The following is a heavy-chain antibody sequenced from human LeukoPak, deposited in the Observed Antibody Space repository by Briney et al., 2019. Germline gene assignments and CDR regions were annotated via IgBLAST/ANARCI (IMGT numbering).Heavy chain of an antibody. Sequence: SETLSLTCTVSGGSISSYYWSWIRQPPGKGLEWIGYIYYSGSTNYNPSLKSRVTISVDTSKNQFSLKLSSVTAADTAVYYCARRSGSRQPFGYWGQGTLVTVSS. CDR3: ARRSGSRQPFGY. J-gene: IGHJ4*02. D-gene: IGHD5-12*01. CDR1: GGSISSYY. V-gene: IGHV4-59*08. CDR2: IYYSGST.